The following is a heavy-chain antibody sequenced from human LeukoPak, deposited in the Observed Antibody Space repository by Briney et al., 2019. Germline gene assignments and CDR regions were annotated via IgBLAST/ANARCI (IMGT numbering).Heavy chain of an antibody. Sequence: GGSLRVSCAASGFTFSSYWMSWVRQAPGKGLEWVATIKQDGGEKYYMESVKGRFTISRDNAKISLYLQMNSLRAEGTAEYYCARVGYYGSGSLDYWGQGTLVTVSS. D-gene: IGHD3-10*01. CDR1: GFTFSSYW. J-gene: IGHJ4*02. CDR3: ARVGYYGSGSLDY. CDR2: IKQDGGEK. V-gene: IGHV3-7*01.